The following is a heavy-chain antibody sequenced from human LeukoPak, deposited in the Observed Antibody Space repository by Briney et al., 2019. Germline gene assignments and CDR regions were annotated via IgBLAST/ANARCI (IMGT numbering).Heavy chain of an antibody. CDR3: ARALSYGDSDY. CDR1: GFTVSSNY. D-gene: IGHD4-17*01. V-gene: IGHV3-66*01. J-gene: IGHJ4*02. Sequence: GGCLRLSCAASGFTVSSNYMSWVRQAPGKGLEWVSVIYSGGSTYYADSVKGRFTISRDNSKNTLYLQMNSLRAEDTAVYYCARALSYGDSDYWGQGTLVTVSS. CDR2: IYSGGST.